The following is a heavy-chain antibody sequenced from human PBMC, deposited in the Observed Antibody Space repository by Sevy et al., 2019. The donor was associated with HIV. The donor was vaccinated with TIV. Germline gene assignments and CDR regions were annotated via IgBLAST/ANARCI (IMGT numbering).Heavy chain of an antibody. V-gene: IGHV3-64*04. CDR2: ISSNGGST. CDR1: GFTFSSYA. CDR3: ARVRCSGGSCYSGYYYYGMDV. D-gene: IGHD2-15*01. Sequence: GGSLRLSCSASGFTFSSYAMHWVRQAPGKGLEYVSAISSNGGSTYYADSVKGRFTISRDNSKNTLYLQMNSLRAEDTAVYYCARVRCSGGSCYSGYYYYGMDVWGQGTTVTVSS. J-gene: IGHJ6*02.